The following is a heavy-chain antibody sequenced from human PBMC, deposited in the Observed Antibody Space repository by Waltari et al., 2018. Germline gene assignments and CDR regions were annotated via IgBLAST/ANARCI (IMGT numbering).Heavy chain of an antibody. CDR2: ISGSGGST. J-gene: IGHJ4*02. V-gene: IGHV3-23*01. CDR1: GFTVSSYA. Sequence: EVQLLESGGGLVQPGGSLRLTWSASGFTVSSYAMSWVRQAPWKGLEWVSAISGSGGSTYYADSVKGRFTNSRDNSKNTLYLQMNSLRAEDTAVYYCAKEFDGDYSYDYWGQGTLVTVSS. CDR3: AKEFDGDYSYDY. D-gene: IGHD4-17*01.